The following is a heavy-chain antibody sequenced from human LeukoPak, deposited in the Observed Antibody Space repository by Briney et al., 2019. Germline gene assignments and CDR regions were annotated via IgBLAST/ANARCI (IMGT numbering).Heavy chain of an antibody. Sequence: GGSLRLSRLASGCAFTTHAMGWVGQAPGKGLEWVSHISGSGGSTKYSGSVKGRFTISRDNSKNTLYLQINSLGADDTAVYYCAKDQDPHSYGSGSYAPFDYWGQGTLVTVSS. CDR3: AKDQDPHSYGSGSYAPFDY. J-gene: IGHJ4*02. CDR1: GCAFTTHA. CDR2: ISGSGGST. V-gene: IGHV3-23*01. D-gene: IGHD3-10*01.